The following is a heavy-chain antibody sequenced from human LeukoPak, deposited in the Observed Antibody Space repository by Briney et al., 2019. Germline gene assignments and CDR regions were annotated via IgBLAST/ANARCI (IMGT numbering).Heavy chain of an antibody. CDR3: AKVRWDNSGWYYLDN. D-gene: IGHD6-19*01. Sequence: GGSLRLSCAASGFTFSDYYMSWIRQAPGKGLEWVSAISGSGGSTYYADSVKGRFTISRDNSKNTLYLQMNSLTAEDTAVYYCAKVRWDNSGWYYLDNWGREPWSPSPQ. CDR2: ISGSGGST. CDR1: GFTFSDYY. J-gene: IGHJ4*02. V-gene: IGHV3-23*01.